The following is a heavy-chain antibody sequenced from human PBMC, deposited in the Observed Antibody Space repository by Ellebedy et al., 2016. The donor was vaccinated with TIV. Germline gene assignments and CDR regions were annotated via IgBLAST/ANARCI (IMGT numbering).Heavy chain of an antibody. CDR1: GFTFSSYG. CDR2: IWYDGSNK. D-gene: IGHD6-13*01. CDR3: ARYSYSSSSFDY. Sequence: GGSLRLXXAASGFTFSSYGMHWVRQAPGKGLEWVAVIWYDGSNKYYADSVKGRFTISRDNSKNTLYLQMNSLRAEDTAVYYCARYSYSSSSFDYWGQGTLVTVSS. V-gene: IGHV3-33*08. J-gene: IGHJ4*02.